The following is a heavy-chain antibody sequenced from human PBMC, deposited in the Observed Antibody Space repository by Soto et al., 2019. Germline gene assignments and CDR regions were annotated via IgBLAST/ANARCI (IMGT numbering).Heavy chain of an antibody. V-gene: IGHV3-23*01. CDR3: AKGHSSEDFWSGYYTNYYYGMDV. J-gene: IGHJ6*02. Sequence: GSLRLSCAASGFTFSSYAMRCVRQAPWKGLEWFSAISGSGGSTYYADSVKGRFTISRDNSKNTLYLQMNSLRAEDTAVYYCAKGHSSEDFWSGYYTNYYYGMDVWGQGTTVTVSS. CDR1: GFTFSSYA. D-gene: IGHD3-3*01. CDR2: ISGSGGST.